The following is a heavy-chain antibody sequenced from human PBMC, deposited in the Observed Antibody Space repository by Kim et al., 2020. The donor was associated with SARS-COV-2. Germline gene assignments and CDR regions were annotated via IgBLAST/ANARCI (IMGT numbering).Heavy chain of an antibody. J-gene: IGHJ3*02. V-gene: IGHV4-59*01. Sequence: NPALKSRVTISKDTFKNQFSLKRRSVTAADTAVYYCARSGYSDYNDSFDIWGQGTTVSVYS. D-gene: IGHD5-12*01. CDR3: ARSGYSDYNDSFDI.